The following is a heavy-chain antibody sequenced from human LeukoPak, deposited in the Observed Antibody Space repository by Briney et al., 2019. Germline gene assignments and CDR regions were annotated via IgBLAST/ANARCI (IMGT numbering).Heavy chain of an antibody. V-gene: IGHV1-8*01. Sequence: ASVKVSCKASGYTFTSYDINWVRQATGQGLEWMGWMNPNSGNTGYAQKFQGRVTMTRNTSISTAYMELSSLRSEDTAVYYCARGRGRGSGSYYRSWFDPRGQGTLVTVSS. CDR3: ARGRGRGSGSYYRSWFDP. CDR2: MNPNSGNT. D-gene: IGHD3-10*01. CDR1: GYTFTSYD. J-gene: IGHJ5*02.